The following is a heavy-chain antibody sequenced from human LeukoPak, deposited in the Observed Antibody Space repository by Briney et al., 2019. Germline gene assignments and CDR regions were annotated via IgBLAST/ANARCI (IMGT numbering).Heavy chain of an antibody. D-gene: IGHD2-15*01. CDR1: GFTFSSYS. CDR3: ARDPTPRYCSGGSCCTHYGMDV. CDR2: ISSISSYI. J-gene: IGHJ6*02. V-gene: IGHV3-21*01. Sequence: AGGSLRLSCAASGFTFSSYSMNWVRQAPGKGLEWVSSISSISSYIYYADSVKGRFTISRDNAKNSLYLQMNSLRAEDTAVYYCARDPTPRYCSGGSCCTHYGMDVWGQGTTVTVSS.